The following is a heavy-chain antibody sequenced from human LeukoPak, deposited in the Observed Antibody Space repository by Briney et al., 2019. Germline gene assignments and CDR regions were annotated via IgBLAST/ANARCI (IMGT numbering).Heavy chain of an antibody. J-gene: IGHJ5*02. Sequence: SETLSLTCTVSGGSISSYYWGWIRQPPGKGLEWIGSMDYSGSTYYNPSLKSRVTISVDTSKNQFSLKLSSVTAADTAVHYCARHSWAGIMSWFDPWGQGTLVTVSS. D-gene: IGHD3-10*01. V-gene: IGHV4-39*01. CDR3: ARHSWAGIMSWFDP. CDR2: MDYSGST. CDR1: GGSISSYY.